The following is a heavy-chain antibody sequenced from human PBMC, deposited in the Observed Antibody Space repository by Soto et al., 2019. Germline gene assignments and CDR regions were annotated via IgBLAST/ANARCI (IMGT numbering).Heavy chain of an antibody. CDR1: GGSISSYY. J-gene: IGHJ4*02. CDR2: IYYSGST. D-gene: IGHD6-13*01. V-gene: IGHV4-59*01. CDR3: ARLWGGSYPSIAAAGPFDY. Sequence: SETLSLTCTVSGGSISSYYWSWIRQPPGKGLEWIGYIYYSGSTNYNPSLKSRVTISVDTSKNQFSLKLSSVTAADTAVYYCARLWGGSYPSIAAAGPFDYWGQGTLVTVSS.